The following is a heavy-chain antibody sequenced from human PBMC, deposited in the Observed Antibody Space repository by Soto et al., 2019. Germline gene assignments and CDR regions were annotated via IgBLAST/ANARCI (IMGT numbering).Heavy chain of an antibody. CDR3: ATLGYYYDSSGPMGPYYYGMDF. V-gene: IGHV1-24*01. CDR2: FDPEDGET. CDR1: GYTLTELS. D-gene: IGHD3-22*01. J-gene: IGHJ6*02. Sequence: GSAVKVSCKVSGYTLTELSMHWVRQAPGKGLEWMGGFDPEDGETIYAQKFQGRVTMTEDTSTDTAYMELSSLRSEDTAVYYCATLGYYYDSSGPMGPYYYGMDFCG.